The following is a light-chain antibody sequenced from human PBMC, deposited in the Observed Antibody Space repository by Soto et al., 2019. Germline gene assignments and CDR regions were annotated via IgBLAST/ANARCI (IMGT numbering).Light chain of an antibody. CDR2: DAS. V-gene: IGKV3-11*01. J-gene: IGKJ4*01. Sequence: PGERATLSCRASPSVSNSLAWYQHKPGQAPRLLIYDASNRATGVPTRFSGSGSGTDFTLTISSLEPEDFAVYYCQQHNKWPPVTFGGGTRVEIK. CDR3: QQHNKWPPVT. CDR1: PSVSNS.